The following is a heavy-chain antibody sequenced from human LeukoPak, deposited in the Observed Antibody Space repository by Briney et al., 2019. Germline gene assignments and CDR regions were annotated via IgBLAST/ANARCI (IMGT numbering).Heavy chain of an antibody. Sequence: SETLSLTCTVSGGSISSSSYYWGWIRQPPGKGLEWIGSIYYSGSTYYNPSPKSRVTISVDTSKNQFSLKLSSVTAADTAVYYCASSSDSSGLYFDYWGQGTLVTVSS. D-gene: IGHD6-19*01. J-gene: IGHJ4*02. V-gene: IGHV4-39*07. CDR1: GGSISSSSYY. CDR2: IYYSGST. CDR3: ASSSDSSGLYFDY.